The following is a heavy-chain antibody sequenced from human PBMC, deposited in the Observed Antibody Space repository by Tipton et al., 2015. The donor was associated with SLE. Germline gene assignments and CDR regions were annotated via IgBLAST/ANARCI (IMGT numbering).Heavy chain of an antibody. Sequence: LRLSCTVSGGSISSSAYYWSWVRQYPGRGLEWVGYIYYSGSTYYNPSLKSRVAISIDTSKKQFSLKLSSVTAADTAVYYCARLHGYSYGLNWFDPWGQGTLISVSS. V-gene: IGHV4-31*03. J-gene: IGHJ5*02. CDR2: IYYSGST. CDR1: GGSISSSAYY. CDR3: ARLHGYSYGLNWFDP. D-gene: IGHD5-18*01.